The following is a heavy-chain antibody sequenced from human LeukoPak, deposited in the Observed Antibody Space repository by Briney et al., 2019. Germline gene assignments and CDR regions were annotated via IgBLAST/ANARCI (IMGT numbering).Heavy chain of an antibody. CDR1: GGSISSSSYY. V-gene: IGHV4-39*07. D-gene: IGHD6-25*01. J-gene: IGHJ3*02. CDR2: IYYSGST. CDR3: ARVVSLGSGSTRGAFDI. Sequence: PSETLSLTCTVSGGSISSSSYYWGWIRQPPGKGLEWIGSIYYSGSTYYNPSLKSRVTISVDTSKNQFSLKLNSVTAADTAVYYCARVVSLGSGSTRGAFDIWGQGTMVTVSS.